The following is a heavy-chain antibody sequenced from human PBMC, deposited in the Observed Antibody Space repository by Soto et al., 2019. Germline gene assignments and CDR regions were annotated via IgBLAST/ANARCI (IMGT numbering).Heavy chain of an antibody. CDR1: GFTFRTYS. J-gene: IGHJ4*02. CDR2: VSGGGGST. D-gene: IGHD2-15*01. Sequence: EVQLLESGGALVQPGGSLRLSCVASGFTFRTYSMSWVRQVPGKGLEWVSVVSGGGGSTYYAGSVRGRFTISRDNSKNPLYLQMNNLRDEDPAVYYCAKDRHCGGGTCQRSYFDHWGQGTPVTVSS. V-gene: IGHV3-23*01. CDR3: AKDRHCGGGTCQRSYFDH.